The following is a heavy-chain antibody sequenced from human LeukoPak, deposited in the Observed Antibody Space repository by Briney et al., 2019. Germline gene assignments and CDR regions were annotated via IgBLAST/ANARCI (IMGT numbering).Heavy chain of an antibody. CDR1: GFTFSNYW. Sequence: GGSLRLSCAASGFTFSNYWMSWVRQAPGKGLEWVANIKQDGSERYYVDSVKGRFTISRDNAKNSLYLQMNSLRAEDTAVYYCARDCSSSTYDYWGQGTLVTVSS. J-gene: IGHJ4*02. CDR2: IKQDGSER. V-gene: IGHV3-7*01. CDR3: ARDCSSSTYDY. D-gene: IGHD6-6*01.